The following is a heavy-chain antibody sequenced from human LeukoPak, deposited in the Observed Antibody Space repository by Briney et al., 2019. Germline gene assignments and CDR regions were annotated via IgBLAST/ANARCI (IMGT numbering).Heavy chain of an antibody. D-gene: IGHD1-26*01. Sequence: GGSLRLSCAASGFTFTNYWMSWVRQAPGRGLEWVANMKPDGSERYYVDSVKGRFTVSRDNAKNSLYFQMNSLRAEDTAVYYCARERIVGAASTRYYGMDVWGQGTTVTVSS. J-gene: IGHJ6*02. CDR2: MKPDGSER. CDR3: ARERIVGAASTRYYGMDV. V-gene: IGHV3-7*03. CDR1: GFTFTNYW.